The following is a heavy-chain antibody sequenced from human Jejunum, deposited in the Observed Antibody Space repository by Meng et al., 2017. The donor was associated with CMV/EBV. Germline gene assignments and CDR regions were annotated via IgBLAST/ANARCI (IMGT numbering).Heavy chain of an antibody. CDR3: ARISPDSSDDSCFGY. CDR1: GGSVDGVP. V-gene: IGHV4-59*02. Sequence: GGSVDGVPWHWIRLSPGQGLAWIGCVCYRKSTHSDPSLKNRVSMSADPSMNRFSLKLSSVTAADTAVYYCARISPDSSDDSCFGYWGPGTEVTVSS. J-gene: IGHJ4*02. CDR2: VCYRKST. D-gene: IGHD3/OR15-3a*01.